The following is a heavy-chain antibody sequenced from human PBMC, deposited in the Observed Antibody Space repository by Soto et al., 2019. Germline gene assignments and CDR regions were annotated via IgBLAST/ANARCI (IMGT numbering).Heavy chain of an antibody. CDR1: GGTFSSYA. J-gene: IGHJ5*02. CDR2: IIPIFGTA. CDR3: ARSAYCSGGSCYPNWFDP. D-gene: IGHD2-15*01. Sequence: QVQLVQSGAEVKKPGSSVKVSCKASGGTFSSYAISWVRQAPGQGLEWMGGIIPIFGTANYAQKFQVRVTITADESTSTAYMELSSLRSEDTAVYYCARSAYCSGGSCYPNWFDPWGQGTLVTVSS. V-gene: IGHV1-69*01.